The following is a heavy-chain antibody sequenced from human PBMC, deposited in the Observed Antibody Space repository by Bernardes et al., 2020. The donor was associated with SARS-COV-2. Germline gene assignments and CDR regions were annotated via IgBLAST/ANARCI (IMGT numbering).Heavy chain of an antibody. J-gene: IGHJ4*02. D-gene: IGHD1-26*01. V-gene: IGHV1-2*02. CDR1: RYTLPAYY. Sequence: SVTVSCLACRYTLPAYYLHWVRQAPGQGRDWMGWIYPSRGVTNYAQKFQGRVTMTRDTSITTAYMELSRLKSDDTAVYYCARGTVGTPDFWGQGTLVTVSS. CDR3: ARGTVGTPDF. CDR2: IYPSRGVT.